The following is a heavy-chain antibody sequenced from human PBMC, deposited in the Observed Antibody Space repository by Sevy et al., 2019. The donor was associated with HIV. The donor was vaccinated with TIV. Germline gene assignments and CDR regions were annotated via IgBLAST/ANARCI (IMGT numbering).Heavy chain of an antibody. CDR1: GFDIRSNY. J-gene: IGHJ4*02. D-gene: IGHD2-15*01. V-gene: IGHV3-53*01. Sequence: GGSLRLSCVVSGFDIRSNYMSWVRQAPGKGLEWVSHICAGGTAYYADSVKGRFTFSRDDSKNTVSLQMRSLRVEDSDVYYCASEYCSRGSCFFDYWGQGIQVTVSS. CDR3: ASEYCSRGSCFFDY. CDR2: ICAGGTA.